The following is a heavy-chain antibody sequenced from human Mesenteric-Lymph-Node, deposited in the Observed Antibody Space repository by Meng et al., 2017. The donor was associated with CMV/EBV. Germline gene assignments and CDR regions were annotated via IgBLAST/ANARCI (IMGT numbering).Heavy chain of an antibody. V-gene: IGHV4-34*01. J-gene: IGHJ3*02. Sequence: GSLRLSCAVYGGSFSGYYWSWIRQPPGKGLEWIGEINHSGSTNYNPSLKSRVTISVDTSKNQFSLKLSSVTAADTAVYYCARVPPFLTIFGVVPGAFDIWGQGTMVTVSS. CDR2: INHSGST. D-gene: IGHD3-3*01. CDR1: GGSFSGYY. CDR3: ARVPPFLTIFGVVPGAFDI.